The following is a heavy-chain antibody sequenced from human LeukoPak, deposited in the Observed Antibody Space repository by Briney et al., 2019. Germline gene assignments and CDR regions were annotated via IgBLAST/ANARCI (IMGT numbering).Heavy chain of an antibody. Sequence: GESLKISCKGSGYSFTSYLISWVRQMPGKGREWMGRIDPSDSYTNYSPSFQGHVTISADKSISTAYLQWSSLKASDTAMYYCARLVVTATPNFDYWGQGTLVTVSS. D-gene: IGHD2-15*01. V-gene: IGHV5-10-1*01. J-gene: IGHJ4*02. CDR2: IDPSDSYT. CDR3: ARLVVTATPNFDY. CDR1: GYSFTSYL.